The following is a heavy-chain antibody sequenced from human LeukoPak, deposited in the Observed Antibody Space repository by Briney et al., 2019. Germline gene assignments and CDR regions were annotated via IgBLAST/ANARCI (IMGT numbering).Heavy chain of an antibody. Sequence: SETLSLTCTVSGGSISSSSYYWGWIRQPPGKGLEWIGSIYYSGSTYYNPSLKSRVTISVDTSKKQFSLKLRSVTAADTAVYYCARELQDYGFYWGQGTLVTVSS. V-gene: IGHV4-39*07. CDR2: IYYSGST. J-gene: IGHJ4*02. CDR3: ARELQDYGFY. CDR1: GGSISSSSYY. D-gene: IGHD4-17*01.